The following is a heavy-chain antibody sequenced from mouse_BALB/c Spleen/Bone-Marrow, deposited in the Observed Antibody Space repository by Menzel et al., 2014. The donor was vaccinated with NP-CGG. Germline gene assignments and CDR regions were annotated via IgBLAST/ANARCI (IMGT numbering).Heavy chain of an antibody. V-gene: IGHV1-77*01. CDR2: IDPGRGSS. Sequence: QVQLQQSGPELVKSGASVKMSCKASGYTFTDYVISWVKQRTGQGLEWIGEIDPGRGSSFYNEKFKAKATLTADKSANTAYMQLSSLTSEDSAVYFCARDGSFAAMDYWGQGTSLTVSS. J-gene: IGHJ4*01. CDR1: GYTFTDYV. CDR3: ARDGSFAAMDY. D-gene: IGHD1-1*02.